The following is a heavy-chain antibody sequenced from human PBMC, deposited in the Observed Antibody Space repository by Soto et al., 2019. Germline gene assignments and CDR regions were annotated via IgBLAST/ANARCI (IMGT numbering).Heavy chain of an antibody. CDR3: AGGVSVGVGY. CDR2: MQPSTGRT. J-gene: IGHJ4*02. V-gene: IGHV1-8*01. Sequence: SVKVSCKASGYSFTSLDINWVRQTAGQGLEWMGWMQPSTGRTGYAQKFQGRVTMTRDTSINTAYMELTTLTSDDTAFYYCAGGVSVGVGYWGQGNLVTVSS. CDR1: GYSFTSLD. D-gene: IGHD1-26*01.